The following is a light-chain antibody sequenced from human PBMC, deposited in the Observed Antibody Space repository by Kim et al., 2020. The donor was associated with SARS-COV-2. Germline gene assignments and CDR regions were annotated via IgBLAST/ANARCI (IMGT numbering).Light chain of an antibody. CDR3: QQSYDSPLT. V-gene: IGKV1-39*01. J-gene: IGKJ4*01. CDR2: AAS. CDR1: QSINRS. Sequence: IQLTQSPSSLFASVGDRVIITCRASQSINRSLNWYQQKSGKAPNLLIYAASNLQRGVPSRFSGSGSGTDFTLTIRNLQPEDFATYFCQQSYDSPLTFAGGTKVDIK.